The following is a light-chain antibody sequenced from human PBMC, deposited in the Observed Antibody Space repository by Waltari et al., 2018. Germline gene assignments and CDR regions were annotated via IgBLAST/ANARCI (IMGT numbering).Light chain of an antibody. CDR1: ESISIW. Sequence: DIQMTQSPSTLSASVGDKGTITCRAKESISIWFAWDQHTPGTAPKLLIYSAPTLERGVPSRFSGAGCGTEVTLTISSLQPDDFATYSCQQYDSESYTFGQGTKLEIK. V-gene: IGKV1-5*03. CDR2: SAP. J-gene: IGKJ2*01. CDR3: QQYDSESYT.